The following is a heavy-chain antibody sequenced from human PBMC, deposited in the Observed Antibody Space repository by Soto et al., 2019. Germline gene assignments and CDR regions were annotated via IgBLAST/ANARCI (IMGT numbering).Heavy chain of an antibody. V-gene: IGHV1-69*01. CDR1: GGTFSSYA. D-gene: IGHD3-3*01. J-gene: IGHJ3*02. CDR3: ARDVNYELADDAFDI. Sequence: QVQLVQSGAEVKKPGSSVKVSCKASGGTFSSYAISWARQAPGQGLEWMGGIIPIFGTANYAQKFQGRVTITADESTSTAYMELSSQRSEDTAVYYCARDVNYELADDAFDIWGQGTMVTVSS. CDR2: IIPIFGTA.